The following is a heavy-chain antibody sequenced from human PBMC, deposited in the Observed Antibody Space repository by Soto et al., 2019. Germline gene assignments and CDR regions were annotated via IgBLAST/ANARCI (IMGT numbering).Heavy chain of an antibody. CDR2: LYCGRSA. CDR1: GDSISSYY. J-gene: IGHJ4*02. Sequence: SETLSLTCAVSGDSISSYYCMGIRQPPGKGLESIGYLYCGRSANYNPSLKSRVTLSVDTSKNQFSLKVNSVTAADTAVYYCARESYYGSGATVVAYWGQGTLVTVSS. D-gene: IGHD3-10*01. CDR3: ARESYYGSGATVVAY. V-gene: IGHV4-59*01.